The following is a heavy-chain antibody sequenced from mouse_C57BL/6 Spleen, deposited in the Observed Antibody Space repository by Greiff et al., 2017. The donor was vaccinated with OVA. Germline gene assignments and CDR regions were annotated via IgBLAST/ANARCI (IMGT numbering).Heavy chain of an antibody. CDR3: ARNVGTGDMDD. CDR2: IWSGGST. V-gene: IGHV2-2*01. D-gene: IGHD3-3*01. CDR1: GFSLTSYG. J-gene: IGHJ4*01. Sequence: QVHVKQSGPGLVQPSQSLSLTCTVSGFSLTSYGVHWVRQSPGKGLEWLGVIWSGGSTDYNAAFISRLSISKDKSKSQVFIKMNSLQAEDTAIYYCARNVGTGDMDDWGKGTSVTVSS.